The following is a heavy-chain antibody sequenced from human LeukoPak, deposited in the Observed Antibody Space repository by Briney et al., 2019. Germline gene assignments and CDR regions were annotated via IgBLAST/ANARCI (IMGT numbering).Heavy chain of an antibody. Sequence: PGGSLRLSCAASGFTFSSYAMSWVRQAPGGGLPWVSAIGGSGDKTYHADSVKGRFTISRDNSDNRVSLQMDSLRAEDTAVYFCAKDTTAWWYHRAYMNVWGKGTTVTVSS. CDR1: GFTFSSYA. CDR2: IGGSGDKT. D-gene: IGHD2-15*01. CDR3: AKDTTAWWYHRAYMNV. V-gene: IGHV3-23*01. J-gene: IGHJ6*03.